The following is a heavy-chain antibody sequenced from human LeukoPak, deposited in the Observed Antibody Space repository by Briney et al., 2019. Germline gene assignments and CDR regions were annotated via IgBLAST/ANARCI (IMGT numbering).Heavy chain of an antibody. D-gene: IGHD2-15*01. CDR2: IYESGTT. CDR3: ARGAWATRLAS. V-gene: IGHV4-34*01. Sequence: SSETLSLTCAVYGESLNSYYWSWVRQPPGEGLKWIGEIYESGTTKYNPSLKSRVAISMVPSKQQFSLRLSSVTAADTAVYYCARGAWATRLASWGLGTPVIVSS. J-gene: IGHJ4*02. CDR1: GESLNSYY.